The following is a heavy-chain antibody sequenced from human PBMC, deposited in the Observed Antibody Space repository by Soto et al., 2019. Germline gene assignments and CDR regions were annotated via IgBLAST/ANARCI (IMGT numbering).Heavy chain of an antibody. CDR2: VYYSGTT. CDR3: ARTTAVPNTLRSRYFFDY. CDR1: GGSVSNKTYY. J-gene: IGHJ4*02. D-gene: IGHD4-17*01. Sequence: SETLSLTCSVSGGSVSNKTYYWSWIRQPPGKRLEWIGYVYYSGTTNYNPSLKSQVTISVDLSKNQFSLRLSSVTTADTALYYCARTTAVPNTLRSRYFFDYRGQGTLVTVSS. V-gene: IGHV4-61*01.